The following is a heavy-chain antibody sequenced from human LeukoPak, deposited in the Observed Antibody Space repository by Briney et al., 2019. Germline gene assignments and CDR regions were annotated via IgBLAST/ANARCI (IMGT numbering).Heavy chain of an antibody. CDR2: ISGSGGST. J-gene: IGHJ1*01. Sequence: GGPLRLSCAASGFTFSSYAMSWVRQAPGKGLEWVSAISGSGGSTYYADSVKGRFTISRDNSKNTLYLQMNSLRAEDTAVYYCAKDSSSWFGTPTWYFQHWGQGTLVTVSS. D-gene: IGHD6-13*01. V-gene: IGHV3-23*01. CDR3: AKDSSSWFGTPTWYFQH. CDR1: GFTFSSYA.